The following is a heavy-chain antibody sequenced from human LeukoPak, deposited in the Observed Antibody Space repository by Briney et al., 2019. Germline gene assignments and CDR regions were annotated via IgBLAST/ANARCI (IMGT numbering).Heavy chain of an antibody. CDR2: IKQDGSEK. J-gene: IGHJ3*02. CDR1: GGSNSSYF. D-gene: IGHD3-9*01. CDR3: AREAGYYDILTGPIDAFDI. V-gene: IGHV3-7*01. Sequence: PSETLSLTCTVSGGSNSSYFWSWVRQAPGKGLEWVANIKQDGSEKYYVDSVKGRFTISRDNAKNSLYLQMNSLRAEDTAVYYCAREAGYYDILTGPIDAFDIWGQGTMVTVSS.